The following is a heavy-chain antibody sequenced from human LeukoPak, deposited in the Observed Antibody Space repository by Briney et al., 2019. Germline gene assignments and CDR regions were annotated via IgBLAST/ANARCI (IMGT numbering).Heavy chain of an antibody. CDR1: GFTFSSYA. CDR3: AKSHYDILTGYYTVYFDY. Sequence: GGSLRLSCAASGFTFSSYAMSWVRQAPGKGLEWVSAISGSGGSTYYADSVKGRFTISRDNSKNTLYLQMNSLRAKDTAVYYCAKSHYDILTGYYTVYFDYWGQGTLVTVSS. V-gene: IGHV3-23*01. D-gene: IGHD3-9*01. CDR2: ISGSGGST. J-gene: IGHJ4*02.